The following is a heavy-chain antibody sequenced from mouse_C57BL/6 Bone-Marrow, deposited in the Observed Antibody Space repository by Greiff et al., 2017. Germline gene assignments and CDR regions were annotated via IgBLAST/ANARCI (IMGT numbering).Heavy chain of an antibody. CDR3: ARHETYYSNYGAY. D-gene: IGHD2-5*01. J-gene: IGHJ3*01. Sequence: EVKLVESGGDLVKPGGSLKLSCAASGFTFSSYGMSWVRQTPDKRLEWVATISSGGSYTYYPDSVKGRFTISRDNAKNPLYLQMSSLKSEDTAMYYCARHETYYSNYGAYWGQGTLVTVSA. CDR1: GFTFSSYG. CDR2: ISSGGSYT. V-gene: IGHV5-6*01.